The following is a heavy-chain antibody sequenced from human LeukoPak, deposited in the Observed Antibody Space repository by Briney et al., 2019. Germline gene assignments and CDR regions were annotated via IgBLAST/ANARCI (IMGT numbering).Heavy chain of an antibody. Sequence: GGSLRLSCVASGFTVSSKYMSWVRQAPGKGLEWVSVIYSGGSTYYGESVKGRFTISRDNSKNTVYLQMNALRAEDSTVYYCARGTVWRLGSYGLDVWGQGTTVTVSS. CDR3: ARGTVWRLGSYGLDV. CDR1: GFTVSSKY. J-gene: IGHJ6*02. V-gene: IGHV3-53*01. CDR2: IYSGGST. D-gene: IGHD3-16*01.